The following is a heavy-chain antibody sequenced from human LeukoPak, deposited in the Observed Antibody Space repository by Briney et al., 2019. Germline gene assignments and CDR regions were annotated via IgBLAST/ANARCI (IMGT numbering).Heavy chain of an antibody. CDR3: ARDIVVVPAALMDV. CDR1: GDSVSSNSAA. J-gene: IGHJ6*02. D-gene: IGHD2-2*01. V-gene: IGHV6-1*01. CDR2: TYYRSKWYN. Sequence: SSQTLSLTCAISGDSVSSNSAAWNWIRQSPSRGLEWLGKTYYRSKWYNDYAVSVKSRITINPDTSKNQFSLQLNSVTPEDTAVYYCARDIVVVPAALMDVWGQGTTVTVSS.